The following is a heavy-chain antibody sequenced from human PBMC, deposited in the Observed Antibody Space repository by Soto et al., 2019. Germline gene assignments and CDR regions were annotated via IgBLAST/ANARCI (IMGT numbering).Heavy chain of an antibody. J-gene: IGHJ6*02. CDR1: GGSISSSNW. D-gene: IGHD6-13*01. V-gene: IGHV4-4*02. CDR2: INHSGST. CDR3: ARGRRNSSWFYYYYGMDV. Sequence: PSETLSLTCAVSGGSISSSNWWSWVRQPPGKGLEWIGEINHSGSTNYNPSLKSRVTISVDTSKNQFSLKLSSVTAADTAVYYCARGRRNSSWFYYYYGMDVWGQGTTVTVSS.